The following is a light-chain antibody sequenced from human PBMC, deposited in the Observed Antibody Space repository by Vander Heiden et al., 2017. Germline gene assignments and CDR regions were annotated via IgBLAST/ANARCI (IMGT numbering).Light chain of an antibody. CDR3: QQCYNSLGT. J-gene: IGKJ4*01. CDR1: QSISSY. Sequence: DLQTPPSPSSLSASVGDRVTITCRASQSISSYLNWYQQKPGQAPKLLIYAASTLQSGVPSRFSGSGSGTDFTLTISRLQPEDFAAYYCQQCYNSLGTFGRGTKVEIK. V-gene: IGKV1-39*01. CDR2: AAS.